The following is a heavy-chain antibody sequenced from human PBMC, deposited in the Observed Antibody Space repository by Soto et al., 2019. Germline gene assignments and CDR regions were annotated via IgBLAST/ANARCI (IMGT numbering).Heavy chain of an antibody. V-gene: IGHV3-23*01. CDR1: GFTFSSYA. CDR2: ISGSGGST. Sequence: AGGSLRLSCAASGFTFSSYAMSWVRQAPGKGLEWVSAISGSGGSTYYADSVKGRFTIPRDNSKNTLYLQMNSLRAEDTAVYYCAKASYYDFWSGYFDYWGQGTLVTVSS. D-gene: IGHD3-3*01. CDR3: AKASYYDFWSGYFDY. J-gene: IGHJ4*02.